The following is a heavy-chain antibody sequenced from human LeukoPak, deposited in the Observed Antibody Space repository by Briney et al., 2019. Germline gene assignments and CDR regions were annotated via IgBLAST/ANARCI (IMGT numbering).Heavy chain of an antibody. CDR3: AKGKDGDFNFDY. CDR2: IWYDGSNK. J-gene: IGHJ4*02. D-gene: IGHD4-17*01. V-gene: IGHV3-33*06. CDR1: GFAFSSYG. Sequence: GGSLRLSCAASGFAFSSYGMHWVRQAPGKGLEWVAVIWYDGSNKYYADSVKGRFTISRDNSKNTLYLQMNSLRAEDTAVYYCAKGKDGDFNFDYRGQGTLVTVSS.